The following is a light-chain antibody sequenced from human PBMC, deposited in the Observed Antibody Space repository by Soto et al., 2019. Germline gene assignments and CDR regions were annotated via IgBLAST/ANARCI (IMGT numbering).Light chain of an antibody. Sequence: DIQMTKSPSTLSASVRDRVTITCRASQSISSWLAWYQQKPGKAPKLLIYDASSSESGVPSRFSGSGSGTEFTLTISSLQPDDFATYYCQHYNSYSEAFGQGTKVDIK. J-gene: IGKJ1*01. V-gene: IGKV1-5*01. CDR1: QSISSW. CDR3: QHYNSYSEA. CDR2: DAS.